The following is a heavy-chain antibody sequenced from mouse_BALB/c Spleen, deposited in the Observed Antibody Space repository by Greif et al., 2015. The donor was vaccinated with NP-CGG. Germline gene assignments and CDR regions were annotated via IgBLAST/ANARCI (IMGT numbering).Heavy chain of an antibody. CDR1: GFNIKDTY. Sequence: VQLQQSGAELVKPGASVKLSCTASGFNIKDTYMHWVKQRPEQGLEWIGRIDPANGNTKYDPKFQGKATITADTSSNTAYLQLSSLTSEDTAVYYCARYYRYPYYAMDYRGQGTSVTVSS. J-gene: IGHJ4*01. CDR3: ARYYRYPYYAMDY. D-gene: IGHD2-14*01. V-gene: IGHV14-3*02. CDR2: IDPANGNT.